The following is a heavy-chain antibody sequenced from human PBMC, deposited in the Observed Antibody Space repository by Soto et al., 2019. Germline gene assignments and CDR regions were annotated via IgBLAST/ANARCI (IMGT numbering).Heavy chain of an antibody. CDR1: GFTFSSYG. J-gene: IGHJ3*02. V-gene: IGHV3-30*18. CDR2: ISYDGSNK. Sequence: QVQLVESGGGVVQPGRSLRLSCAASGFTFSSYGMHWVRQDPGKGLEWVAVISYDGSNKYYADSVKGRFTISRDNSKNTLYLQMNSLRAEDTAVYYCAKRVVPAADPDAFDIWGQGTMVTVSS. CDR3: AKRVVPAADPDAFDI. D-gene: IGHD2-2*01.